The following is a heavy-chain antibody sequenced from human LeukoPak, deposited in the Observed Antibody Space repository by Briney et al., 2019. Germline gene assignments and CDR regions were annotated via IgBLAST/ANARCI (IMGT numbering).Heavy chain of an antibody. V-gene: IGHV3-7*01. Sequence: PGGSLRLSCAASGFTFSNYWMSWVRQAPGKGLEWVANIKQDGNEKYYMDSVKGRFTISRDNAKNTLYLQMDSLRAEDTAVYYCARVGYSYDYVVPVAFDIWGQGTMVTVSS. CDR2: IKQDGNEK. CDR3: ARVGYSYDYVVPVAFDI. CDR1: GFTFSNYW. D-gene: IGHD5-18*01. J-gene: IGHJ3*02.